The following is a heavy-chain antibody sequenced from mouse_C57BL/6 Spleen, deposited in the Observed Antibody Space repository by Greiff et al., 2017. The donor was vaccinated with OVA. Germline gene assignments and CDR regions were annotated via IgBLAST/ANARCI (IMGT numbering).Heavy chain of an antibody. Sequence: QVQLQQPGAELVMPGASVKLSCKASGYTFTSYWMHWVKQRPGQGLEWIGEIDPSDSYTNYNQKFKGKSTLTVDKSSSTAYMQLSSLPSEDSAVYYCARKEYYGSSRYFDYWGQGTTLTVSS. D-gene: IGHD1-1*01. CDR2: IDPSDSYT. CDR1: GYTFTSYW. V-gene: IGHV1-69*01. CDR3: ARKEYYGSSRYFDY. J-gene: IGHJ2*01.